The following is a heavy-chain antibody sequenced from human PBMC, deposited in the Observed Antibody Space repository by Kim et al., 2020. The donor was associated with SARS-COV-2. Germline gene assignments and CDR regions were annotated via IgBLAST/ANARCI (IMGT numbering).Heavy chain of an antibody. CDR3: ARHVKRRDIVVVPAAYYYGMDV. Sequence: GESLKISCKGSGYSFTSYWISWVRQMPGKGLEWMGRIDPSDSYTNYSPSFQGHVTISADKSISTAYLQWSSLKASDTAMYYCARHVKRRDIVVVPAAYYYGMDVWGQGTTVTVSS. CDR1: GYSFTSYW. CDR2: IDPSDSYT. D-gene: IGHD2-2*01. J-gene: IGHJ6*02. V-gene: IGHV5-10-1*01.